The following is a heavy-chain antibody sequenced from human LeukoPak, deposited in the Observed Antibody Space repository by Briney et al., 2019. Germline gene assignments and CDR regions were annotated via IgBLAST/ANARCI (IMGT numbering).Heavy chain of an antibody. CDR3: ARDGNMNRFDY. CDR2: IYYSGST. J-gene: IGHJ4*02. Sequence: SETLSLTCTVSGGSISSYYWSWIRQPPGKGLEWIGYIYYSGSTNYNPSLKSRVTISVDTSKNQFSLKLSSVTAADTAVYYRARDGNMNRFDYWGQGTLVTVSS. V-gene: IGHV4-59*01. CDR1: GGSISSYY. D-gene: IGHD1/OR15-1a*01.